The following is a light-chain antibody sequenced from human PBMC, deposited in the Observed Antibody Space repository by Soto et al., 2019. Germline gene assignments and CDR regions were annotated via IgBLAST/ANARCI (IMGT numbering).Light chain of an antibody. CDR1: QPIRTW. V-gene: IGKV1-5*01. Sequence: DIQVTQSPSTLSSSVAERVTITCRASQPIRTWLAWYQEKPGKAPKLLIYDASSLEGGVPSRFSGSGSGTEFTLTISSLQPDDFATYYCHQYNYYRPTFGQGTKVDIK. CDR2: DAS. J-gene: IGKJ1*01. CDR3: HQYNYYRPT.